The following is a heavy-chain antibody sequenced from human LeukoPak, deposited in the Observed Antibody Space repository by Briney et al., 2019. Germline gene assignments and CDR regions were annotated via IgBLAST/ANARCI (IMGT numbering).Heavy chain of an antibody. D-gene: IGHD1-26*01. Sequence: GGSLRLSYVASGFTYSSYWMSWVRQAPGKGLEWVANIKQDGSEKNYVDSVKGRFTISRDNAKNSLYLQMNSLRAEDTAVYYCTRDYRGTFDYWGQGTLVTVSS. CDR1: GFTYSSYW. CDR2: IKQDGSEK. V-gene: IGHV3-7*03. CDR3: TRDYRGTFDY. J-gene: IGHJ4*02.